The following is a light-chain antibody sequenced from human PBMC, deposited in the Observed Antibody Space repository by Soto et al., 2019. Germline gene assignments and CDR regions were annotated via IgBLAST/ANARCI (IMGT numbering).Light chain of an antibody. CDR2: AAS. CDR3: QQTYIIPRT. Sequence: DIQMTQSPASLSASVRDRVTITCRASQNIKFYLNWYQQKPGKAPYLLVYAASTLQSGVSSRFSGSGSGTNFSLSISVLQPADFATYYCQQTYIIPRTFGHGTKLAIK. CDR1: QNIKFY. V-gene: IGKV1-39*01. J-gene: IGKJ2*01.